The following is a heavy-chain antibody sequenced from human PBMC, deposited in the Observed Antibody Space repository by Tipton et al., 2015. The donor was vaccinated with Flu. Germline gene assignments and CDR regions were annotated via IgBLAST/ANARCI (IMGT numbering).Heavy chain of an antibody. CDR1: GYSFTSYW. CDR3: AGGEMATMGFDY. D-gene: IGHD5-24*01. Sequence: LAQSGAEVKKPGESLKISCKGSGYSFTSYWIGWVRQRPGKGLEWMGIIYPGDSDTRYSPSFQGQVTISADKSNSTAYLQWRRLKVADTAMYYCAGGEMATMGFDYWGQGTLVTVSS. CDR2: IYPGDSDT. J-gene: IGHJ4*02. V-gene: IGHV5-51*01.